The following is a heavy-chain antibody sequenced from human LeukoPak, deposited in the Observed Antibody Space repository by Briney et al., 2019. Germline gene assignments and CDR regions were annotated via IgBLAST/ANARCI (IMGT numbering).Heavy chain of an antibody. Sequence: KPSETLSLTCAVSGGSISSGGYSWSWIRQPPGKGLEWIGYIYYSGSTYYNPSLKSRVTISVDTSKNQFSLKLSSVTAADTAVYYCARAGTIFGVVHKYGMDVWGQGTTVTVSS. CDR2: IYYSGST. D-gene: IGHD3-3*01. V-gene: IGHV4-30-2*05. J-gene: IGHJ6*02. CDR1: GGSISSGGYS. CDR3: ARAGTIFGVVHKYGMDV.